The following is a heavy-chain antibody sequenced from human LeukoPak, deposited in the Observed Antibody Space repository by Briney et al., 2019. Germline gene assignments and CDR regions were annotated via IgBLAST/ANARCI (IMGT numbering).Heavy chain of an antibody. D-gene: IGHD3-22*01. CDR1: GFTFSSYG. V-gene: IGHV3-48*01. CDR2: ISSSSSTI. Sequence: GGSLRLSCAASGFTFSSYGMHWVRQAPGKGLEWVSYISSSSSTIYYADSVKGRFTISRDNAKNSLYLQMNSLRAEDTAVYYCARDPGGYDSSGRVYFDYWGQGTLVTVSS. CDR3: ARDPGGYDSSGRVYFDY. J-gene: IGHJ4*02.